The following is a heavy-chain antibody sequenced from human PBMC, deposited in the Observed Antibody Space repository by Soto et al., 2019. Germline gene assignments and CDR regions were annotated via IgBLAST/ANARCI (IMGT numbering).Heavy chain of an antibody. V-gene: IGHV4-30-4*01. CDR2: IYYSGST. D-gene: IGHD1-26*01. CDR1: GGSIISGDYY. CDR3: ASYRALWEYYVDY. J-gene: IGHJ4*02. Sequence: SETLSLTCTFSGGSIISGDYYWILIRQPPGKGLEWIGYIYYSGSTYYNPSLKSRVTISVDTSKNQFSLKLSSVTAADTAVYYCASYRALWEYYVDYWGQGNLVPVSS.